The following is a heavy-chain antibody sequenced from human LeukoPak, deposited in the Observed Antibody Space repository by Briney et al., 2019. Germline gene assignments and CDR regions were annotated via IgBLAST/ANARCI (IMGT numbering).Heavy chain of an antibody. CDR2: INHSGST. CDR1: GGSFSGYY. D-gene: IGHD6-25*01. Sequence: ASETLFLTCAVYGGSFSGYYWSWIRQPPGKGLEWIGEINHSGSTNYNPSLKSRVTISVDTSKNQFSLKLSSVTAADTAVYYCARERRRYYYGMDVWGQGTTVTVSS. CDR3: ARERRRYYYGMDV. J-gene: IGHJ6*02. V-gene: IGHV4-34*01.